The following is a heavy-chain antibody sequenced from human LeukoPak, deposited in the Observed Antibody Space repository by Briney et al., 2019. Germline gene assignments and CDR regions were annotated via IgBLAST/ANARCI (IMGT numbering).Heavy chain of an antibody. Sequence: SETLSLTRNVSGVSISSSSYYWGWIRQPPGKGLEWIGSIYSSGSTYYNSSLKSRVTISIDTSKNQVSLKMSSVTAADTAVYYCASGPSSSWSDYWGQGTLVTVSS. D-gene: IGHD6-13*01. CDR3: ASGPSSSWSDY. J-gene: IGHJ4*02. CDR2: IYSSGST. V-gene: IGHV4-39*01. CDR1: GVSISSSSYY.